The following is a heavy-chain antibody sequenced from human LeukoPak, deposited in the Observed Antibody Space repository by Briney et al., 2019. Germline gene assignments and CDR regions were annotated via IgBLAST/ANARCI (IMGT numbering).Heavy chain of an antibody. J-gene: IGHJ4*02. V-gene: IGHV3-7*03. CDR3: ARVRVTQGAFDY. Sequence: PGGSLRLSCAASGFTFSRYWMSWVRQAPGKGLEWVANIKQDGSEKYYVDSVKGRFTISRDNAKNSLYLQMNSLRAEDTAVYYCARVRVTQGAFDYWGQGTLVTVSS. CDR2: IKQDGSEK. CDR1: GFTFSRYW. D-gene: IGHD4-11*01.